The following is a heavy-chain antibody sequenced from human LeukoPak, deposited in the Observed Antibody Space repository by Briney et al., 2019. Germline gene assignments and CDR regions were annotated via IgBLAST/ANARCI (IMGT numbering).Heavy chain of an antibody. Sequence: SETLSLTCAVYGGSFSGYYWSWLRQPPGKGLEWIGEINHSGSTNYNPSLKSRVTISVDTSKNQFSLKLSSVTAADTAVYYCARQTNYYDILTGYSTLDYFDYWGQGTLVTVSS. J-gene: IGHJ4*02. D-gene: IGHD3-9*01. CDR2: INHSGST. CDR3: ARQTNYYDILTGYSTLDYFDY. CDR1: GGSFSGYY. V-gene: IGHV4-34*01.